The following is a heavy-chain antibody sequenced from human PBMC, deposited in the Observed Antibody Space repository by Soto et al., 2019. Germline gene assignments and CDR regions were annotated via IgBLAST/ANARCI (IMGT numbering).Heavy chain of an antibody. Sequence: SETLSLTCTVSGGSISSYYWSWIRQPPGKGLEWIGYIYYSGSTNYNPSLKSRVTISLDTSKNQFSLKLSSVTAADTAVYYCARQGNYYDSSGSLPRYYFDYWGQGTLDTVSS. D-gene: IGHD3-22*01. J-gene: IGHJ4*02. CDR1: GGSISSYY. CDR2: IYYSGST. V-gene: IGHV4-59*08. CDR3: ARQGNYYDSSGSLPRYYFDY.